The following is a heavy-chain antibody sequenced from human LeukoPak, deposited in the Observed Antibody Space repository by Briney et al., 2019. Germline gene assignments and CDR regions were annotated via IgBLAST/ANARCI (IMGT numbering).Heavy chain of an antibody. Sequence: SVKVSCKASGGTFSSYAISWVRQAPGQGLEWMGGIIPIFGTANYAQKFQGRVTITADESTSTAYMELSSLRSEDTAVYYCARAHRGGSIAVPVYYYYYYMDVWGKGTTVTISS. CDR2: IIPIFGTA. CDR1: GGTFSSYA. D-gene: IGHD6-19*01. V-gene: IGHV1-69*13. J-gene: IGHJ6*03. CDR3: ARAHRGGSIAVPVYYYYYYMDV.